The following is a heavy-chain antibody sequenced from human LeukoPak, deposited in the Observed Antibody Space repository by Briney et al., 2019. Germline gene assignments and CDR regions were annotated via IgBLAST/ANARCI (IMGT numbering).Heavy chain of an antibody. Sequence: GRSLILSCAASGFNFRSYGMHWVRQAPGKGLEWVAVIWYDGSNKYYADSVKGRLIISRDNSKNTLSLQMNSLRAEDTAVYYCARDRTIYFDQWGQGILVTVSS. V-gene: IGHV3-33*01. CDR3: ARDRTIYFDQ. CDR2: IWYDGSNK. CDR1: GFNFRSYG. D-gene: IGHD3-3*01. J-gene: IGHJ4*02.